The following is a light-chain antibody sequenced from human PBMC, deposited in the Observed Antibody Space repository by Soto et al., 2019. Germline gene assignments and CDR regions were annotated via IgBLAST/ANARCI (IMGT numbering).Light chain of an antibody. CDR1: QSVSSN. CDR3: QQYNTWPPWT. J-gene: IGKJ1*01. CDR2: GAS. V-gene: IGKV3-15*01. Sequence: EIVMTQSPATLSVSPGERATLSCRASQSVSSNLAWYQQKPGQAPRLLIYGASTRATGIPARFSGSGSGTEFPLTISSLQSEDFGVYYCQQYNTWPPWTVGQGTKVEIK.